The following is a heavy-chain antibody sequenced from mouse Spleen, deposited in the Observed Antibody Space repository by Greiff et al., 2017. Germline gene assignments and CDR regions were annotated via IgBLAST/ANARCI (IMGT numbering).Heavy chain of an antibody. J-gene: IGHJ4*01. D-gene: IGHD1-1*01. Sequence: QVQLQQPGAELVKPGASVKMSCKASGYTFTSYWITWVKQRPGQGLEWIGDIYPGSGSTNYNEKFKSKATLTVDTSSSTAYMQLSSLTSEDSAVYYCAREVPYYGSVMDYWGQGTSVTVSS. CDR2: IYPGSGST. V-gene: IGHV1-55*01. CDR3: AREVPYYGSVMDY. CDR1: GYTFTSYW.